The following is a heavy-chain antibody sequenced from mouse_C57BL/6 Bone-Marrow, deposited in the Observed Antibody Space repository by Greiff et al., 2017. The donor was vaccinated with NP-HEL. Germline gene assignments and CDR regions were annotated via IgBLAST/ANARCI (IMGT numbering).Heavy chain of an antibody. CDR3: ARDGQGDY. CDR1: GFTFSSYA. V-gene: IGHV5-4*01. J-gene: IGHJ2*01. CDR2: ISDGGSYT. Sequence: DVQLQESGGGLVKPGGSLKLSCAASGFTFSSYAMSWVRQTPEKRLEWVATISDGGSYTYYPDNVKGRFTISRDNAKNNLYLQMSHLKSEDTAMYYCARDGQGDYWGQGTTLTVSS.